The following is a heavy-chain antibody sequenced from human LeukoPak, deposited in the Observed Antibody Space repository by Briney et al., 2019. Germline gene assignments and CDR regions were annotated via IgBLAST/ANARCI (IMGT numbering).Heavy chain of an antibody. V-gene: IGHV3-30-3*01. D-gene: IGHD1-7*01. CDR3: ARGYWWNYDY. Sequence: GGSLRLSCAASGFTFSDYAMLWVRQAPGKGLEWVAVISKDGSDKYCPGSVRGRFTISRDNSKNTIYLQMDSLRAEDTAIYYCARGYWWNYDYWGQGTLVTVSS. J-gene: IGHJ4*02. CDR1: GFTFSDYA. CDR2: ISKDGSDK.